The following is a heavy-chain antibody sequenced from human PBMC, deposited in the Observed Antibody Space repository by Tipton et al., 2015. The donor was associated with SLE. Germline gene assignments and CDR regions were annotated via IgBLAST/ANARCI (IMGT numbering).Heavy chain of an antibody. D-gene: IGHD6-19*01. Sequence: TLSLTCAVSGYSISSGYYWGWIRQPPGKGLEWIGSIYHSGSTYYNPSLKSRVTISVDTSKNQFSLKLNSVTAADTAVFYCARVGSGWSEDYFDYWGQGTLVTVSS. CDR2: IYHSGST. CDR1: GYSISSGYY. J-gene: IGHJ4*02. CDR3: ARVGSGWSEDYFDY. V-gene: IGHV4-38-2*01.